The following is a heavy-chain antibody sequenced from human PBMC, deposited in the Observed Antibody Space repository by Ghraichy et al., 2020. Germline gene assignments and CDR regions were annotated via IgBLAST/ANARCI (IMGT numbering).Heavy chain of an antibody. CDR1: GYSISSGYY. CDR3: ARDLGFGIAAAGNGWFDP. CDR2: IYHSGST. V-gene: IGHV4-38-2*02. Sequence: SETLSLTCTVSGYSISSGYYWGWIRQPPGKGLEWIGSIYHSGSTYYNPSLKSRVTISVDTSKNQFSLKLSSVTAADTAVYYCARDLGFGIAAAGNGWFDPWGQGTLVTVSS. J-gene: IGHJ5*02. D-gene: IGHD6-13*01.